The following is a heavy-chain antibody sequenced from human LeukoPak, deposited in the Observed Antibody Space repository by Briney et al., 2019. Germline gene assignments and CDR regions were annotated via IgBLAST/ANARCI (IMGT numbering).Heavy chain of an antibody. Sequence: SETLSLTCAVSGGSISSGGYSWSWIRQPPGKGLEWIGYIYHSGSTYYNPSLKSRVTISVDRSKNQFSLKLSSVTAADTAVYYCARGFPSPGGFGFDYWGQGTLVTVSS. CDR3: ARGFPSPGGFGFDY. D-gene: IGHD3-16*01. CDR2: IYHSGST. CDR1: GGSISSGGYS. J-gene: IGHJ4*02. V-gene: IGHV4-30-2*01.